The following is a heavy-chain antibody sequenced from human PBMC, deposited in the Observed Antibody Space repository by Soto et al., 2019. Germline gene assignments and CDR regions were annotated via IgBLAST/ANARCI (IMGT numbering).Heavy chain of an antibody. CDR3: ARDLEPTQDYYDSSGYRPTIGY. V-gene: IGHV1-18*04. J-gene: IGHJ4*01. CDR2: ISAYNGNT. D-gene: IGHD3-22*01. CDR1: GYSFSSYR. Sequence: SVKVYCKASGYSFSSYRISCVRQAPGQGLGWMGWISAYNGNTNYAQKLQGRVTMTTDTSPSTAYMERRSLRSDDTAVYYSARDLEPTQDYYDSSGYRPTIGYWGHGTLVTVS.